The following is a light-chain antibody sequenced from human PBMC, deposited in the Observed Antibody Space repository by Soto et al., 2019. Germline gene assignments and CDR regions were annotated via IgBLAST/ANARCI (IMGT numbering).Light chain of an antibody. CDR3: QQSYSTPGLFT. Sequence: DIQMTQSPSSLXASVXDRVTITCRASQSISSYLNWYQQKPGKAPKLLIYAASSLQSGVPSRFSGSGSGTDFTLTISSLQPEDFATYYCQQSYSTPGLFTFGPGTKVDIK. J-gene: IGKJ3*01. CDR2: AAS. CDR1: QSISSY. V-gene: IGKV1-39*01.